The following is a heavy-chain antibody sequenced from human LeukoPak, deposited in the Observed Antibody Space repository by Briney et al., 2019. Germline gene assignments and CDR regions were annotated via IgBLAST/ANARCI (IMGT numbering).Heavy chain of an antibody. CDR3: AMATIEYYFDY. J-gene: IGHJ4*02. CDR2: IIPIFGTA. Sequence: SVKVSCKASGYTFTSYYMHWVRQAPGQGLEWMGGIIPIFGTANYAQKFQGRVTITADESTSTAYMELSSLRSEDTAVYYCAMATIEYYFDYWGQGTLVTASS. D-gene: IGHD5-12*01. V-gene: IGHV1-69*13. CDR1: GYTFTSYY.